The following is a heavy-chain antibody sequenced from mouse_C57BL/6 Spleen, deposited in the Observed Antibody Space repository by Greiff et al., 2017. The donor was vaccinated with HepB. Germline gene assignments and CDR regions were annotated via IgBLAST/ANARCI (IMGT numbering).Heavy chain of an antibody. V-gene: IGHV1-82*01. D-gene: IGHD1-1*01. CDR2: IYPGDGDT. CDR1: GYAFSSSW. CDR3: ARDYYGSSPLSGCFAY. Sequence: QVQLQQPGPELVKPGASVKISCKASGYAFSSSWMNWVKQRPGKGLEWIGRIYPGDGDTNYNGKFKGKATLTADKSSSTAYMQLSSLPSEDSAVYFCARDYYGSSPLSGCFAYWGQGTLVTVSA. J-gene: IGHJ3*01.